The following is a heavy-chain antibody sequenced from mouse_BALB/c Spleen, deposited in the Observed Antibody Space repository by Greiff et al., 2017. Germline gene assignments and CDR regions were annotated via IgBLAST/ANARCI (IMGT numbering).Heavy chain of an antibody. D-gene: IGHD2-14*01. J-gene: IGHJ4*01. V-gene: IGHV1-4*02. CDR1: GYTFTSYT. CDR3: ARWDYRPSLYPMDY. CDR2: INPSSGYT. Sequence: LVESAAELARPGASVKMSCKASGYTFTSYTMHWVKQRPGQGLEWIGYINPSSGYTEYNQKFKDKTTLTADKSSSTAYMQLSSLTSEDSAVYYCARWDYRPSLYPMDYWGQGTSVTVSS.